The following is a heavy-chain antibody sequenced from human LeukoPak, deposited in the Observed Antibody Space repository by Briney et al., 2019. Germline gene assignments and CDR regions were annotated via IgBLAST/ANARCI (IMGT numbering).Heavy chain of an antibody. J-gene: IGHJ4*02. CDR3: AKGDIAGYYFDY. Sequence: PGGSLRLSCAASGFTFSSYGMHWVRQAPGKGLEWVAVISYDGSNKYYADSVKGRFTISRDNSKNTLYLQMNSLRAEDTAVYYCAKGDIAGYYFDYWGQGTLVTVSS. CDR1: GFTFSSYG. V-gene: IGHV3-30*18. D-gene: IGHD6-13*01. CDR2: ISYDGSNK.